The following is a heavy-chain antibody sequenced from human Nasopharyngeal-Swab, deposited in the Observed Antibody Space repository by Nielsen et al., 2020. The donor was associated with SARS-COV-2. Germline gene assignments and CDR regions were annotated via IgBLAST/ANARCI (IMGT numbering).Heavy chain of an antibody. CDR3: AKHGLLWFGELSRWFDP. D-gene: IGHD3-10*01. J-gene: IGHJ5*02. CDR1: GFTFSSYA. Sequence: GESLKISCATSGFTFSSYAMSWVRQAPGKGLEWVSGISFGGVTTYYADSVKGRFTISRDNSKNTLYLQMNSLRAEDTAVYYCAKHGLLWFGELSRWFDPWGQGTLVTVSS. CDR2: ISFGGVTT. V-gene: IGHV3-23*01.